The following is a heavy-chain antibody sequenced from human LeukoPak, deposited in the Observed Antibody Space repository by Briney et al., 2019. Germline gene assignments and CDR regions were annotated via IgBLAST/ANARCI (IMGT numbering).Heavy chain of an antibody. D-gene: IGHD3-10*01. CDR2: VHYSGST. Sequence: SETLSLTCTVSGGSISSNSYYWAWIRQPPGKGLEWIGSVHYSGSTYYNPSLKSRVTISVDTSKNQFSLKLSSVTAADTAVYYCARVGPVVRGAPEGNYYFDYWGQGTLVTVSS. V-gene: IGHV4-39*07. CDR1: GGSISSNSYY. CDR3: ARVGPVVRGAPEGNYYFDY. J-gene: IGHJ4*02.